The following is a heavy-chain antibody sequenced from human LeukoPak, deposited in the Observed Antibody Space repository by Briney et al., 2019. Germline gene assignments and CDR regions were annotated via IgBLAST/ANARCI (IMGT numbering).Heavy chain of an antibody. V-gene: IGHV1-2*02. CDR1: GYTFTGYY. D-gene: IGHD3-10*01. CDR2: INPNSGGT. Sequence: ASVKVSCKASGYTFTGYYMHWVRQAPGQGLEWMGWINPNSGGTYFAQRFEASVTFTRDTSINTAYMEMRGLTSDDTATYYCAKSQYSFGSGSTRPLFDYWGQGTLVTVSS. J-gene: IGHJ4*02. CDR3: AKSQYSFGSGSTRPLFDY.